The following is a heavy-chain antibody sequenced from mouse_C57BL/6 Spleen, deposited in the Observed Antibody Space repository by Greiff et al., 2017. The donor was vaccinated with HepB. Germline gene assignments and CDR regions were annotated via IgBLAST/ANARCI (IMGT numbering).Heavy chain of an antibody. Sequence: QVQLKQPGAELVMPGASVKLSCKASGYTFTSYWMHWVKQRPGQGLEWIGEIDPSDSYTNYNQKFKGKSTLTVDKSSSTAYMQLSSLTSEDSAVYYCARLGSSGPFDYWGQGTTLTVSS. CDR3: ARLGSSGPFDY. CDR1: GYTFTSYW. D-gene: IGHD3-2*02. J-gene: IGHJ2*01. V-gene: IGHV1-69*01. CDR2: IDPSDSYT.